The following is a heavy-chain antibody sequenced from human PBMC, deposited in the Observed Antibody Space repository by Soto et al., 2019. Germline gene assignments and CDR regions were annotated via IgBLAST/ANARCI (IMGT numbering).Heavy chain of an antibody. D-gene: IGHD2-21*02. V-gene: IGHV1-46*01. CDR1: GYDFFKYN. J-gene: IGHJ4*02. CDR3: TRADSDVVILPDVRPLFDL. Sequence: QVQLVQSGAEVKKPGASVKVSCKTSGYDFFKYNMHWVRQAPGQGLEWMDVINPNGGYTRHAQKFQGRVIMTRDTSSKIVYMELSGLTSADTAMYYCTRADSDVVILPDVRPLFDLWGQGALVTVSS. CDR2: INPNGGYT.